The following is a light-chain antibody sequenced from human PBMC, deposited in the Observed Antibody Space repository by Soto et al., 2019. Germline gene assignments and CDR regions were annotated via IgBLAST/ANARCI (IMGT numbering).Light chain of an antibody. J-gene: IGLJ2*01. CDR2: DVN. V-gene: IGLV2-14*03. CDR3: SSYTTSTTRV. Sequence: QSALTQPASVSGSPGQSITISCAGTSSDVGVYDFVSWYQQHPGKAPKLLIYDVNNRPAGKSNRLSGIKSGNTASLTISGLQAEDEADYYCSSYTTSTTRVFGGGTKVTV. CDR1: SSDVGVYDF.